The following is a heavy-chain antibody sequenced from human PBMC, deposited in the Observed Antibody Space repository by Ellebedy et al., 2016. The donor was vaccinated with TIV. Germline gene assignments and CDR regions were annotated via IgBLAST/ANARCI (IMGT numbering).Heavy chain of an antibody. CDR1: GFIFKNFL. Sequence: PGGSLRLSCGAAGFIFKNFLMYWVRQAPGKGPEWVSRISGDGRTTNYADSVKGRFSISRDNAKKSLYLQMNSLRAEDTAVYYCAREIVLVPAAIVSDLTTKYFYYNGMDVWGQGTTVTVSS. V-gene: IGHV3-74*01. CDR3: AREIVLVPAAIVSDLTTKYFYYNGMDV. D-gene: IGHD2-2*01. CDR2: ISGDGRTT. J-gene: IGHJ6*02.